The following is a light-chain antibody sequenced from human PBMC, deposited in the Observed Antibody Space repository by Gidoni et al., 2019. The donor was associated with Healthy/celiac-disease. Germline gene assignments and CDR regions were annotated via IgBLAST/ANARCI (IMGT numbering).Light chain of an antibody. V-gene: IGKV1-8*01. CDR3: QQYYSYPIFT. CDR1: QGISSY. Sequence: AIRMTPSPSSLSASTGDRVTITCRASQGISSYLAWYQQKPGKAPKLLIYAASTLQSGVPSRFSGSGSGTDFTLTISCLQSEDFATYYCQQYYSYPIFTFGPGTKVDIK. CDR2: AAS. J-gene: IGKJ3*01.